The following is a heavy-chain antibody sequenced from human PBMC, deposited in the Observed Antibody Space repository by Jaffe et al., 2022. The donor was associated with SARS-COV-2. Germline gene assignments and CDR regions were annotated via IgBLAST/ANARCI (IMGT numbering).Heavy chain of an antibody. CDR1: GFTFSDRG. D-gene: IGHD3-10*01. V-gene: IGHV3-48*02. CDR2: ISGSSSTI. CDR3: ARRWFGEPAGAFDL. J-gene: IGHJ3*01. Sequence: EVQLVESGGRLVQPEESLRLSCSASGFTFSDRGMNWVRQAPGKGLEWISYISGSSSTISYADSVKGRFTVSRDNAKNSVFLQMNSLRDDDTAVYYCARRWFGEPAGAFDLWGQGTMVIVSS.